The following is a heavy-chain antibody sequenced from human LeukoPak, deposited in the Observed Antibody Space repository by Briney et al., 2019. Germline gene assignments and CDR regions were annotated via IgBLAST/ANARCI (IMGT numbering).Heavy chain of an antibody. J-gene: IGHJ4*02. Sequence: ASVKVSCKASGDTFGTFSFNWVRQAPSEGLEWLGGLTPLAGTPNYAQKFQGRLTISADKSTSTVYTELSRLTSEDTAVYVCAKFWSGYYTDWGQGTLVSVSS. D-gene: IGHD3-3*01. CDR2: LTPLAGTP. V-gene: IGHV1-69*06. CDR1: GDTFGTFS. CDR3: AKFWSGYYTD.